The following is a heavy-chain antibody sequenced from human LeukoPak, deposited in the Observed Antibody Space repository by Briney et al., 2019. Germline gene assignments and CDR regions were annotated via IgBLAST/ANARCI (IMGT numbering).Heavy chain of an antibody. V-gene: IGHV3-30*03. CDR1: GFAFGSYA. CDR2: IAYDGFDE. J-gene: IGHJ4*02. CDR3: QGTNGYFYDSSGYYPEGFFDY. Sequence: PGGSLRLSCAASGFAFGSYAMHWVRQAPGKGLEWVAFIAYDGFDESYADSVKGRFTISRDNSANKLYLQMNTLRPEDTAVYYCQGTNGYFYDSSGYYPEGFFDYWGQGAHVIVST. D-gene: IGHD3-22*01.